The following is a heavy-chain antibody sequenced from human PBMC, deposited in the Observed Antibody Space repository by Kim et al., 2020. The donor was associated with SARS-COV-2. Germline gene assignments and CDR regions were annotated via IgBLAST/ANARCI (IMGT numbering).Heavy chain of an antibody. D-gene: IGHD6-13*01. J-gene: IGHJ4*02. CDR3: ARSPNRIAAAQLHY. Sequence: SETLSLTCTVSGGSISSYYWSWIRQPPGKGLEWIGYIYYSGSTNYNPSLKSRVTISVDTSKNQFSLKLSSVTAADTAVYYFARSPNRIAAAQLHYWGQGT. CDR1: GGSISSYY. V-gene: IGHV4-59*01. CDR2: IYYSGST.